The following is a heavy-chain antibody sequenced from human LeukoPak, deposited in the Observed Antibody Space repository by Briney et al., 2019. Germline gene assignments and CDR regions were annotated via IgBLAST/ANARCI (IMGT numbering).Heavy chain of an antibody. CDR2: IYYSGST. V-gene: IGHV4-31*03. CDR1: GGSISSGGYY. J-gene: IGHJ4*02. Sequence: SQTLSLTCTVPGGSISSGGYYWSWIRQHPGKGLEWIGYIYYSGSTYYNPSLKSRVTISVDTSKNQFSLKLSSVTAADTAVYYCAREVRGAPDYWGQGTLVTVSS. CDR3: AREVRGAPDY. D-gene: IGHD3-10*01.